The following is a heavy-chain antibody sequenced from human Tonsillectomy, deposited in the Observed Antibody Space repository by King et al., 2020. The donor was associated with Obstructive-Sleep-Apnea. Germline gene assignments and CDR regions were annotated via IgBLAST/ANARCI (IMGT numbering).Heavy chain of an antibody. D-gene: IGHD6-13*01. J-gene: IGHJ3*02. CDR2: IYHSGST. CDR1: GGSISSSNW. V-gene: IGHV4-4*02. Sequence: PLQESGPGLVKPSGTLSLTCAVSGGSISSSNWWSWVRQPPGKGLEWIGEIYHSGSTNYNPSLNSRVTISVDRSKNQLSLRLSSVTAADTAVYYCARPAPAGEWAFDIWGQGTMVTVSS. CDR3: ARPAPAGEWAFDI.